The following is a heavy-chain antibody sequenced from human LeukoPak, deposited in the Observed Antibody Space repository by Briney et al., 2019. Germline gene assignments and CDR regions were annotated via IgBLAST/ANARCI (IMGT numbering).Heavy chain of an antibody. D-gene: IGHD3-10*01. J-gene: IGHJ3*01. CDR2: IFSGGDI. CDR3: ARGWGYFGSGRAFDV. Sequence: PGGSLRLSCAASGFTVSGNFMSWVRQAPDKGLEWVSVIFSGGDIYYADSVKDRFTISRDISKNTLYLQMNSLRVEDTAVYYCARGWGYFGSGRAFDVWGQGTMVTVSS. CDR1: GFTVSGNF. V-gene: IGHV3-66*01.